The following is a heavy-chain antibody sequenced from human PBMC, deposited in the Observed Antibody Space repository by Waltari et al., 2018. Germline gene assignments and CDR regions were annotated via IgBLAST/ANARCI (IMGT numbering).Heavy chain of an antibody. V-gene: IGHV4-39*01. Sequence: QLQLQESGPGLVKPSETLSLTCTVSGGSISSSRYYWGWIRQPPGKGLEWIGSIYYSGSTYYNPSLKSRVTISVDTSKNQFSLKLSSVTAADTAVYYCARLSAGPSVWFDPWGQGTLVTVSS. CDR2: IYYSGST. J-gene: IGHJ5*02. CDR3: ARLSAGPSVWFDP. D-gene: IGHD3-10*01. CDR1: GGSISSSRYY.